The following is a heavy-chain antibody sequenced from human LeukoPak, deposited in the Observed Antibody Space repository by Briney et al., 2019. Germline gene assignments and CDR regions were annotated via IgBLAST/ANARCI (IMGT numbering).Heavy chain of an antibody. CDR3: AGGPGFLIDC. Sequence: GGSLRLSCVTSGFTFSSYWMSWVRQTPGKGLEWVANIDQDGSGKNYVDSVKGRLTISSDNAKNLLFLQMNSLRPEDTAVYYCAGGPGFLIDCWGQGTLVTVSS. V-gene: IGHV3-7*01. J-gene: IGHJ4*02. CDR2: IDQDGSGK. D-gene: IGHD3-3*01. CDR1: GFTFSSYW.